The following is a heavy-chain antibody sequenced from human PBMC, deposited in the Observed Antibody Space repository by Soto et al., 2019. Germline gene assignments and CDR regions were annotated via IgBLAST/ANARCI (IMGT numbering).Heavy chain of an antibody. CDR3: AREDIVVVPAAIGNYYYFGMDE. CDR1: GGTFSSYA. J-gene: IGHJ6*02. D-gene: IGHD2-2*02. V-gene: IGHV1-69*13. Sequence: ASVKVSCKASGGTFSSYAISWVRQAPGQGLEWMGGIIPIFGTANYAQKFQGRVTITADESTSTAYMELSSLRSEDTAVYYCAREDIVVVPAAIGNYYYFGMDEWGQGSMVTVSS. CDR2: IIPIFGTA.